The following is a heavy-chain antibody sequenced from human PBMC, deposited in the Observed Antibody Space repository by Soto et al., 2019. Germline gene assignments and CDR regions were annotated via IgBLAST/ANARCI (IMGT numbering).Heavy chain of an antibody. CDR3: AKGRTRDRSANKHIRLITMVRGFPHC. J-gene: IGHJ4*02. V-gene: IGHV3-23*01. Sequence: QPGGSLRLSCAASGFTFSSYAMSWVRQAPGKGLEWVSAISGSGGSTYYADSAKGRFTISRDNSKNTLYLQMNSLRAEDTAVYYCAKGRTRDRSANKHIRLITMVRGFPHCWGQGTLVPVSS. D-gene: IGHD3-10*01. CDR1: GFTFSSYA. CDR2: ISGSGGST.